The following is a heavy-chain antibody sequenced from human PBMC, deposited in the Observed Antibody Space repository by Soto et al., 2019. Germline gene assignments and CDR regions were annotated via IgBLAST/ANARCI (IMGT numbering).Heavy chain of an antibody. CDR1: GGSITTGGYY. Sequence: QVQLQESGPGLVKPSQTLSLTCSVSGGSITTGGYYWNWIRQHPGQGLEWIGYIYYSGNTYYTPSLKSLVTLSLDTSKNHVSLSVSSVTAADTAVYYCARARYGSHYYIYNWGQGTLVTVSS. CDR2: IYYSGNT. D-gene: IGHD5-18*01. V-gene: IGHV4-31*01. CDR3: ARARYGSHYYIYN. J-gene: IGHJ4*02.